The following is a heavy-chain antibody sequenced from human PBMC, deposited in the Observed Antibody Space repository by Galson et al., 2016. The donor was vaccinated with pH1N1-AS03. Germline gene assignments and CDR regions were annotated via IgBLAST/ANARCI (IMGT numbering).Heavy chain of an antibody. CDR1: GFTFSSYE. Sequence: SLRLSCAASGFTFSSYEMHWVRQSTGKGLEWVSAIGVAGDTFYTDSVKGRFTISRENAKNSFYLQMNTLRAGDTAVYFCARESSANSVAAFDIWGQGTVVTVSS. J-gene: IGHJ3*02. D-gene: IGHD1-1*01. CDR2: IGVAGDT. CDR3: ARESSANSVAAFDI. V-gene: IGHV3-13*01.